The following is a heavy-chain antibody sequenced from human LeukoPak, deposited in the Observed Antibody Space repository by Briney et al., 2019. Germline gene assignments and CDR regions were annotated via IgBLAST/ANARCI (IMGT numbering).Heavy chain of an antibody. CDR1: GFTFSSYS. CDR3: AKIPTTYYDILTPSDAFDI. Sequence: GGSLRLSCAASGFTFSSYSMNWVRQAPGKGLEWVAVISYDGSNKYYADSVKGRFTISRDNSKNTLYLQMNSLRAEDMAVYYCAKIPTTYYDILTPSDAFDIWGQGTMVTVSS. CDR2: ISYDGSNK. V-gene: IGHV3-30*18. D-gene: IGHD3-9*01. J-gene: IGHJ3*02.